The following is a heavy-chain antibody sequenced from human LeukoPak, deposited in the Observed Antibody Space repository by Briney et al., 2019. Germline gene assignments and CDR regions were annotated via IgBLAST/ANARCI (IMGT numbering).Heavy chain of an antibody. D-gene: IGHD6-19*01. CDR3: ARRTAVNGEFDY. CDR2: IDYSGGT. V-gene: IGHV4-39*01. CDR1: GGSISSISHY. J-gene: IGHJ4*02. Sequence: PSETLSLTCTVSGGSISSISHYWGWIRQSPGKGLEWIGSIDYSGGTYYNPSLKSRVTISVDTSKNQFYLKVNSVTAADTTVYYCARRTAVNGEFDYWGQGTLATVSS.